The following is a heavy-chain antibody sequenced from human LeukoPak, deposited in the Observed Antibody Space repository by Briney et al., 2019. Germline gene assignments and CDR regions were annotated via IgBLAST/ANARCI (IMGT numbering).Heavy chain of an antibody. V-gene: IGHV3-30-3*01. J-gene: IGHJ4*02. Sequence: GGSLRLSCAASGFTVSSYAMHWVRQAPGKGLEWVAVISYDGSNKYYADSVKGRFTISRDNSKNTLYLQMNSLRAEDTAVYYCARVAGGGAVAFDYWGQGTLVTVSS. D-gene: IGHD6-19*01. CDR3: ARVAGGGAVAFDY. CDR2: ISYDGSNK. CDR1: GFTVSSYA.